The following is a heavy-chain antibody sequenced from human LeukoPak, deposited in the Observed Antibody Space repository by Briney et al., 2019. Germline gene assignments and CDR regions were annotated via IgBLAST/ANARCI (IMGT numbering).Heavy chain of an antibody. CDR3: ARTHYDSNSYYDGYFGY. Sequence: SETLSLTCTVSGGSISSYYWSWIRQPPGKGLEWIGYIYYSGSTNYNPSLKSRVTISVDTSKNQFSLKLSSVTAADTAVYYCARTHYDSNSYYDGYFGYWGQGTLVTVSS. CDR2: IYYSGST. CDR1: GGSISSYY. J-gene: IGHJ4*02. D-gene: IGHD3-22*01. V-gene: IGHV4-59*01.